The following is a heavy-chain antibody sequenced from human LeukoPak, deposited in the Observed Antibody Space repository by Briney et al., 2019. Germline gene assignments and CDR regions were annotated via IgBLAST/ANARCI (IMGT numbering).Heavy chain of an antibody. CDR3: AGFDTARVDY. D-gene: IGHD5-18*01. CDR2: ISSSSSYI. CDR1: GFTFSSYS. V-gene: IGHV3-21*01. J-gene: IGHJ4*02. Sequence: GGSLRLSCAASGFTFSSYSMNWVRQAPGKGLEWVSSISSSSSYIYYADSVKGRFTISRDNAKNSLYLQMTSLRAEDTAVYYCAGFDTARVDYWGQGTLVTVSS.